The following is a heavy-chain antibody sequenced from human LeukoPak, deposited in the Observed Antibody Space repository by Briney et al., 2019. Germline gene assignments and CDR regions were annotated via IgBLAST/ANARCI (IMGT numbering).Heavy chain of an antibody. CDR1: GFTFSDSA. V-gene: IGHV3-73*01. CDR2: IRSKTNDYAT. J-gene: IGHJ3*02. CDR3: TRHGKATEAFDI. Sequence: GGSLTLSCAASGFTFSDSAMHWVRQASGKGLEWVGRIRSKTNDYATAYAASVKGRFTISRDDSKSTAYLQMNSLKIEDTAVYFCTRHGKATEAFDIWGQGTMVTVSP. D-gene: IGHD1-26*01.